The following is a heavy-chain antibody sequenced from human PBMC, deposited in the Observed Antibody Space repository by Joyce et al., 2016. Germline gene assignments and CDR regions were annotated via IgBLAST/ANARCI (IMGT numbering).Heavy chain of an antibody. CDR3: AGSSYTNGIFDY. CDR2: RSRSSSYR. V-gene: IGHV3-21*01. CDR1: GFTFSSYS. D-gene: IGHD2-8*01. Sequence: EVQLVESGGGLVKPGGSLRLSCAASGFTFSSYSMSWVRPASGKGLEWVSSRSRSSSYRKYTYSVKGRFTISRDNAKNSLYLQMNSLGVEDAAVYYCAGSSYTNGIFDYWGQGTLVTVSS. J-gene: IGHJ4*02.